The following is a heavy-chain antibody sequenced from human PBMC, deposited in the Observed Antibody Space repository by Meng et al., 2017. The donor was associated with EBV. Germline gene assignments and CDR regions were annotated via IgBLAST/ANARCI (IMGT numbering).Heavy chain of an antibody. Sequence: VQLVVSGGGVVQPGRSLGLSCAASGFTFSGYGMFWVRQAPGKGPEWVAILPSDGGNTYYSDSVKGRFTISRDNSKKTLYLQMNSLRAEDTAVYYCARDLSGRFDPWGQGTLVTVSS. J-gene: IGHJ5*02. CDR1: GFTFSGYG. V-gene: IGHV3-30*03. CDR2: LPSDGGNT. D-gene: IGHD1-26*01. CDR3: ARDLSGRFDP.